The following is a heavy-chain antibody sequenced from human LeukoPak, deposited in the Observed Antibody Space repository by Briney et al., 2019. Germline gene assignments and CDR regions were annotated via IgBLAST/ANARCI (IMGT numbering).Heavy chain of an antibody. D-gene: IGHD2-2*02. V-gene: IGHV3-23*01. Sequence: GGSLRLSCAASGFTFSSYAMSWVRQAPGKGLEWVSAISGSGGSTYYADSAKGRFTISRDNSKNTLYLQMNSLRAEDTAVYYCAKEAFRYCSSTSCYRGDYWGQGTLVTVSS. CDR1: GFTFSSYA. J-gene: IGHJ4*02. CDR3: AKEAFRYCSSTSCYRGDY. CDR2: ISGSGGST.